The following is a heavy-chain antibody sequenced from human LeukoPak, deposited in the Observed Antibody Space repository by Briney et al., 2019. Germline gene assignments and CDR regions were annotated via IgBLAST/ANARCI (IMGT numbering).Heavy chain of an antibody. Sequence: SVKVSCKASGGTFSSYAISWVRQAPGQGLEWMGGIIPIFGTTNYAQKFQGRVTITADKSTGTAYMELSSLRSEDTAVYYCARDVPDSSGYYYYYYGMDVWGQGTTVAVSS. CDR2: IIPIFGTT. CDR1: GGTFSSYA. J-gene: IGHJ6*02. D-gene: IGHD3-22*01. V-gene: IGHV1-69*06. CDR3: ARDVPDSSGYYYYYYGMDV.